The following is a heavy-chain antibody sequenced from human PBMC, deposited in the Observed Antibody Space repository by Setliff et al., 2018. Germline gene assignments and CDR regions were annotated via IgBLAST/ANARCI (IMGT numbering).Heavy chain of an antibody. CDR1: GGTFSSYG. V-gene: IGHV1-69*05. Sequence: ASVKVSCKASGGTFSSYGISWVRQAPGQGLEWMGGTIPMFGTTNYARKFQGRVTIITDESTSTVYMELSSLRTEDTAVYYCARGYYDSYARYYVVGDYWGQGTPVTVSS. CDR2: TIPMFGTT. CDR3: ARGYYDSYARYYVVGDY. D-gene: IGHD3-22*01. J-gene: IGHJ4*02.